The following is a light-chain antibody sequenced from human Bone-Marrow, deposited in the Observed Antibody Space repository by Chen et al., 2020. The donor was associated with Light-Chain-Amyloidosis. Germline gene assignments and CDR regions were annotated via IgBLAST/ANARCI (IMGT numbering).Light chain of an antibody. Sequence: EIVLTQSPATLSLSPVDRATLSCGPSQTVSGNSLAWYQQKPGLAPRLIIYDASTRAAGIPDRFSGSGSGTDFTLTISRLEPEDFAVYFCQQYHSSPWTFGLGTKVDIK. V-gene: IGKV3D-20*01. J-gene: IGKJ1*01. CDR1: QTVSGNS. CDR3: QQYHSSPWT. CDR2: DAS.